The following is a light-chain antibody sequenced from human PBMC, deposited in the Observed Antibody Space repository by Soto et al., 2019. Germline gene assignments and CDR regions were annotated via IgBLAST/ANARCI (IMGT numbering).Light chain of an antibody. CDR1: QTVSSN. CDR2: GAS. V-gene: IGKV3-15*01. CDR3: QQYNNWPIT. Sequence: EIVMTQSPATLSVSPGERATLSCRASQTVSSNLAWYQQKAGQAPRLLIYGASTRATGIPARFSGSGSGTDFTLTISSLQSEDFAVYYCQQYNNWPITFGQGTRLEMK. J-gene: IGKJ5*01.